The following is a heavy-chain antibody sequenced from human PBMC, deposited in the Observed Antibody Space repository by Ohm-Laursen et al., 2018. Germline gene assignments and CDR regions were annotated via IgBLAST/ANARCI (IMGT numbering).Heavy chain of an antibody. Sequence: TQTLTLTCTFSGFSLSSHGMCVNWIRQPPGKALEWLPRIDWDDDKYYRPSLKARLIISKDTSRNQVVLTMTNVDPVDTATYYCAHRIGRSTFDIWGQGTMVTVSS. CDR2: IDWDDDK. CDR1: GFSLSSHGMC. V-gene: IGHV2-70*12. J-gene: IGHJ3*02. CDR3: AHRIGRSTFDI. D-gene: IGHD1-14*01.